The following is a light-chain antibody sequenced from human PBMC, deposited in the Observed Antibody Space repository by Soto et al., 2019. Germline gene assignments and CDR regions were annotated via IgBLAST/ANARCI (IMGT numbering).Light chain of an antibody. V-gene: IGKV1-5*03. J-gene: IGKJ1*01. CDR3: LQYSTFWT. CDR1: RSISSW. CDR2: KAS. Sequence: DIQMTQSPSTLSASVGDRVTITCRASRSISSWLAWYQQKPGKAPKLLIYKASSLESGVPSRFSGSGSGTEFTLTISSLHPDDFATYYCLQYSTFWTFGQGTNVEIK.